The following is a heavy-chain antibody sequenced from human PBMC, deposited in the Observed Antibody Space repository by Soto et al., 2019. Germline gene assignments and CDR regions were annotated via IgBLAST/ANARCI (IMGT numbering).Heavy chain of an antibody. Sequence: SVKVSCKASGGTFSSYAIYWVRQAPGQGLEWMGGIIPRLGTASYAQKFQGRVTITRDRAASTAYMELSSVRSEDTAVYYCARGYCGGECYSFSYYYYGMDVWGQGTTVTVSS. J-gene: IGHJ6*02. CDR3: ARGYCGGECYSFSYYYYGMDV. CDR1: GGTFSSYA. V-gene: IGHV1-69*05. D-gene: IGHD2-21*01. CDR2: IIPRLGTA.